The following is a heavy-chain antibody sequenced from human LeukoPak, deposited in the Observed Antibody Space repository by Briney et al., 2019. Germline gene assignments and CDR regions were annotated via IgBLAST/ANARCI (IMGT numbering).Heavy chain of an antibody. D-gene: IGHD6-19*01. CDR3: AKAGYTSGWSRGVDY. CDR1: GFTFSSYV. J-gene: IGHJ4*02. CDR2: ISGSGGST. V-gene: IGHV3-23*01. Sequence: GGSLRLSCAVSGFTFSSYVMSWVRQAPGKGLEWVSGISGSGGSTYYADSVKGRFTISRDNSKNTLYLQMNSLRAEDTAVYYCAKAGYTSGWSRGVDYWGQGTLVTVSS.